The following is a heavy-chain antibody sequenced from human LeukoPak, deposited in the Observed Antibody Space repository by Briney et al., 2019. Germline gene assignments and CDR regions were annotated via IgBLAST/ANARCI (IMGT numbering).Heavy chain of an antibody. Sequence: GGSLRLSCAASGFTFDDYAMHWVRQAPGKGLEWVSLISGDGGSTYYADSVKGRFTISRGNSKNSLYLQMNSLRTEDTALYYCAKDIAAAGDDAFDIWGQGAMVTVSS. V-gene: IGHV3-43*02. CDR1: GFTFDDYA. CDR3: AKDIAAAGDDAFDI. D-gene: IGHD6-13*01. CDR2: ISGDGGST. J-gene: IGHJ3*02.